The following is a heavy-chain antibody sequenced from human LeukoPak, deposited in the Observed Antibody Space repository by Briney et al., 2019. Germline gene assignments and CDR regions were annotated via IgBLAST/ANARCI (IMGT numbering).Heavy chain of an antibody. CDR3: APTTYYYDSSGYYFDY. V-gene: IGHV3-23*01. Sequence: GGSLRLSCAASGFTFSSYAMSWVRQAPGKGLEWVSAISGSGGSTYYADSVKGGFTISRDNSKNTLYLQMNSLRAEDTAVYYCAPTTYYYDSSGYYFDYWGQGTLVTVSS. D-gene: IGHD3-22*01. CDR1: GFTFSSYA. J-gene: IGHJ4*02. CDR2: ISGSGGST.